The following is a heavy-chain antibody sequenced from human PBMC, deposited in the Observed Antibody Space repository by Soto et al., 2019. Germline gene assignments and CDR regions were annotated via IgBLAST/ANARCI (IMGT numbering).Heavy chain of an antibody. D-gene: IGHD2-15*01. CDR2: INHSGST. J-gene: IGHJ5*02. V-gene: IGHV4-34*01. Sequence: QVQLQQWGAGLLKPSETLSLTCAVYGGSFSGYYWSWIRQPPGKGLEWIGEINHSGSTNYNPSLKSRVTISVDTSKNQFSLKLSSVTAADTAVYYCARGAEVVVAATNWFDPWGQGTLVTVSS. CDR3: ARGAEVVVAATNWFDP. CDR1: GGSFSGYY.